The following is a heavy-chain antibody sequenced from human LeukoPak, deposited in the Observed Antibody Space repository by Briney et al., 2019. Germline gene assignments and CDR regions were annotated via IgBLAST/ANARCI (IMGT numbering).Heavy chain of an antibody. Sequence: ASVAVSFTASGYTFTSYYMHWVRQAPGQGLEWMGIINPSGGSTSYAQKFQGRVTMTRDTSTSTVYMELSSLRSEDTAVYYCARAPIFHIVVVPAAMGGYYYYGMDVWGQGTTVTVSS. CDR1: GYTFTSYY. J-gene: IGHJ6*02. CDR2: INPSGGST. CDR3: ARAPIFHIVVVPAAMGGYYYYGMDV. V-gene: IGHV1-46*01. D-gene: IGHD2-2*01.